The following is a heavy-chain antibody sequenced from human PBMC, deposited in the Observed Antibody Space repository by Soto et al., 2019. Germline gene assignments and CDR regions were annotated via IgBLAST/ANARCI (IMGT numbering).Heavy chain of an antibody. Sequence: GASVKVSCKTSGYTFTAYYMHWLRQAPGHGLEWLGWTSPRTGGAKYSHKFQGRVSMTRNTSITTAYMELTGLSTDDTAVYYCARSSGSYSKWLDSWGQGTLVTVSS. V-gene: IGHV1-2*02. CDR2: TSPRTGGA. J-gene: IGHJ5*01. CDR3: ARSSGSYSKWLDS. D-gene: IGHD3-10*01. CDR1: GYTFTAYY.